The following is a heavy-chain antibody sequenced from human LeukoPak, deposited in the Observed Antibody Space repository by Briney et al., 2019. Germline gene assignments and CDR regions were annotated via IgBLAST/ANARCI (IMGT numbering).Heavy chain of an antibody. CDR1: GGTFSSYA. CDR3: ARGTNVVVTAILGY. D-gene: IGHD2-21*02. Sequence: SVKVSCKASGGTFSSYAISWVRQAPGQGLEWMGGIIPIFGTANYAQKFQGRVTMTRDTSTSTVYMELSSLRSEDTAVYYCARGTNVVVTAILGYWGQGTLVTVSS. V-gene: IGHV1-69*05. CDR2: IIPIFGTA. J-gene: IGHJ4*02.